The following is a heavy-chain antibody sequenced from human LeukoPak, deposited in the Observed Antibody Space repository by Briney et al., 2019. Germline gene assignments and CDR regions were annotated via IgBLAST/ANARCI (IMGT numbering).Heavy chain of an antibody. J-gene: IGHJ6*02. CDR2: IYTSGST. D-gene: IGHD6-13*01. CDR3: ARGSSSWSSYYYYGMDV. V-gene: IGHV4-4*07. CDR1: GGSISSYY. Sequence: PSETLSLTCTVSGGSISSYYWSWIRQPAGKGLEWIGRIYTSGSTNYNPSLKSRVTMSLDTSKNQFSLKLSSVTAADTAVYYCARGSSSWSSYYYYGMDVWGQGTTVTVSS.